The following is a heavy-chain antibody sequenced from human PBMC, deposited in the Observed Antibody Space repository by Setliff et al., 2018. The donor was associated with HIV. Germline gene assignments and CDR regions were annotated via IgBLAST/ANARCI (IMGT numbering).Heavy chain of an antibody. CDR3: AKGAGFYGDYTFDC. D-gene: IGHD4-17*01. Sequence: SETLSLTCTVSGASITSHYWSWIRQSPGRELEWIGYIYSTGSTNYNPSLQSRVSISMDASKNKFSLKVTSVTSADTAVYYCAKGAGFYGDYTFDCWGQGALVTVS. CDR1: GASITSHY. CDR2: IYSTGST. J-gene: IGHJ4*02. V-gene: IGHV4-59*11.